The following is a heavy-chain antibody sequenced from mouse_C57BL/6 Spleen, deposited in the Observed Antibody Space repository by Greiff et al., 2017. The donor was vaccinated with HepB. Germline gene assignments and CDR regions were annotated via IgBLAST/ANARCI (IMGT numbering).Heavy chain of an antibody. CDR2: INPYNGGT. D-gene: IGHD4-1*01. V-gene: IGHV1-19*01. J-gene: IGHJ2*01. Sequence: EVQLQQSGPVLVKPGASVKMSCKASGYTFTDYYMNWVKQSHGKSLEWIGVINPYNGGTSYNQKFKGKATLTVDKSSSTAYMELNSLTSEDSAVYYCARSRGTGTGSYYFDYWGQGTTLTVSS. CDR3: ARSRGTGTGSYYFDY. CDR1: GYTFTDYY.